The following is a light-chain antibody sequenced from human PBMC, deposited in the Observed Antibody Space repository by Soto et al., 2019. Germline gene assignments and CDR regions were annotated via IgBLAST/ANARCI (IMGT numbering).Light chain of an antibody. CDR3: HQYNTRLSIS. CDR2: EAL. J-gene: IGKJ1*01. V-gene: IGKV3-11*01. CDR1: RRSSTD. Sequence: VLQQSQVTLSLSPGDRATLSCRADRRSSTDLASYQQKHGQAPRLLIYEALNRATAIPARFSGSVSGTEVSLPISSLEPADFSIYYCHQYNTRLSISFGQGTLLDIK.